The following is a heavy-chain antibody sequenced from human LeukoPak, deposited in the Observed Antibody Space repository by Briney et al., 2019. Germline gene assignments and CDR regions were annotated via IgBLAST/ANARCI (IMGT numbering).Heavy chain of an antibody. CDR1: TDSVSREY. Sequence: PSETLSLTCTVSTDSVSREYWSWIRQPAGKGLEWIGRIFTKGNTYYNPSLKSRVTISVDTSKNQFSLKLTSVTAADTAVYYCARHRIQPPVLMDVWGQGTTVTVSS. J-gene: IGHJ6*02. D-gene: IGHD5-18*01. CDR3: ARHRIQPPVLMDV. V-gene: IGHV4-4*07. CDR2: IFTKGNT.